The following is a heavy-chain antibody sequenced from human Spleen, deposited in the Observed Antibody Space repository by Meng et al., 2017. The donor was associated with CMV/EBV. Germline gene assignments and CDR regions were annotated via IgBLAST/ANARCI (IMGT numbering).Heavy chain of an antibody. CDR1: GYTFTSHG. CDR2: ISAKEGRA. D-gene: IGHD6-19*01. V-gene: IGHV1-18*01. CDR3: ARSVAEMEVPATVISYNFGMDV. Sequence: ASVKVSCKASGYTFTSHGISWVRQAPGQGLEWMGWISAKEGRASYAQKVQGRITLTTDTSTRTAYMEVRSLRSDDTAVYYCARSVAEMEVPATVISYNFGMDVWGQGTTVTVSS. J-gene: IGHJ6*02.